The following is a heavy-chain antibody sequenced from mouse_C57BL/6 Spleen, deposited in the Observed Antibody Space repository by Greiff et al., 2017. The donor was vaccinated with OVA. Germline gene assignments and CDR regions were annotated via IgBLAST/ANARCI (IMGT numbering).Heavy chain of an antibody. J-gene: IGHJ2*01. D-gene: IGHD4-1*01. Sequence: EVHLVESGGGLVKPGGSLKLSCAASGFTFSDYGMHWVHQAPEKGLEWVAYISSGSSTIYYADTVKGRFTISRDNAKNTLFLQMTSLRSEDTAMYYCARLGGGYFDYWGQGTTLTVSS. CDR1: GFTFSDYG. CDR2: ISSGSSTI. CDR3: ARLGGGYFDY. V-gene: IGHV5-17*01.